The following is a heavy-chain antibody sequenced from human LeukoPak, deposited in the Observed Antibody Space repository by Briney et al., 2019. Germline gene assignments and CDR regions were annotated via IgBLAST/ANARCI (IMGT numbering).Heavy chain of an antibody. CDR3: ATADNWNPTGGYGMDV. J-gene: IGHJ6*04. V-gene: IGHV1-24*01. Sequence: ASGKVSCKVSGYTLTELSMHWVRQAPGKGLEWRGGFDPEDCETIYAQKFHGRVIMTEDTSTDTAYMELSSLRSEDTAVYYCATADNWNPTGGYGMDVWGKGTTVTVSS. CDR1: GYTLTELS. CDR2: FDPEDCET. D-gene: IGHD1-1*01.